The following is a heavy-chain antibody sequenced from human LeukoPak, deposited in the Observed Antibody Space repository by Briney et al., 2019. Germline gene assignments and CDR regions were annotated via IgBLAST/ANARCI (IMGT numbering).Heavy chain of an antibody. Sequence: SETLSLTCAVYGGSFSGYYWSWIRQPPGKGLEWIGEINHSGSTNYNPSLKSRVTISVDTSKNQFSLKLSSVTAADTAVYYCASMSLTQDFDYWGQGTLVTVSS. CDR3: ASMSLTQDFDY. CDR1: GGSFSGYY. CDR2: INHSGST. D-gene: IGHD3-16*02. J-gene: IGHJ4*02. V-gene: IGHV4-34*01.